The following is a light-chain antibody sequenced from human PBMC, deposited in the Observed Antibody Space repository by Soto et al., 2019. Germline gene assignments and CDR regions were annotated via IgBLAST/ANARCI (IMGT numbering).Light chain of an antibody. CDR1: QSLLHSNGYNY. Sequence: DIVMTQSPLSLPVTPGEPDSISCRSSQSLLHSNGYNYLDWYLQKPGQSPQLLIYLGSNRASGVPDRFSGSGSGTDFTLKISRVEAEDVGVYYCMHALQSTFGQGTRLEIK. J-gene: IGKJ5*01. CDR2: LGS. CDR3: MHALQST. V-gene: IGKV2-28*01.